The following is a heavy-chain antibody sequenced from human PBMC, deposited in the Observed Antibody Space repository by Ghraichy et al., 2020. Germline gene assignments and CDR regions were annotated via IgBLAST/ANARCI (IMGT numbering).Heavy chain of an antibody. Sequence: GESLNISCAGSGFTFSSYWMTWVRQAPGKGLVWVANINQDGTEKLYVDSVKGRFTISRDNSRNSVYLQMNSVRAEDTAVFFCSGRPGWTTHYWGQGTMVSVSS. V-gene: IGHV3-7*03. D-gene: IGHD1-1*01. CDR1: GFTFSSYW. CDR3: SGRPGWTTHY. J-gene: IGHJ4*02. CDR2: INQDGTEK.